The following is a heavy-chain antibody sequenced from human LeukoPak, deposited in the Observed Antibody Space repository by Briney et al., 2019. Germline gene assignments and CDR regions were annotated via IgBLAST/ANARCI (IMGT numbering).Heavy chain of an antibody. V-gene: IGHV1-2*02. CDR3: ATAGGIWSSSLFDY. CDR2: INPNSGGT. Sequence: GASVKVSCKTSGYTFTGYYIHWVRQAPGQGLEWMGWINPNSGGTNYAQKFQGRVTMTRDTSISTAYMELSRLRSDDTAVYYCATAGGIWSSSLFDYWGQGTLVTVSS. J-gene: IGHJ4*02. D-gene: IGHD6-13*01. CDR1: GYTFTGYY.